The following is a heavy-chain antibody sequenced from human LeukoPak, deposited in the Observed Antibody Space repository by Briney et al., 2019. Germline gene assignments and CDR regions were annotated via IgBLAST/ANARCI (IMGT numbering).Heavy chain of an antibody. CDR1: GGSFSGYY. Sequence: SETLSLTCAVYGGSFSGYYWSWIRQPPGKGLEWIGEINHSGSTNYNPSLKSRVTISVDTSKNQFSLKLSSVTAADTAVYYCARRKVLRYFDWLLYGHFDYWGQGTLVTVSS. J-gene: IGHJ4*02. D-gene: IGHD3-9*01. V-gene: IGHV4-34*01. CDR2: INHSGST. CDR3: ARRKVLRYFDWLLYGHFDY.